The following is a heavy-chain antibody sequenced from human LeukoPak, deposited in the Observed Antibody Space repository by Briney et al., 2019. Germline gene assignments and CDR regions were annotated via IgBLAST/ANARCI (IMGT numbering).Heavy chain of an antibody. CDR3: ARRYLEVGAAGTLFDY. CDR1: GYKLTNNW. V-gene: IGHV5-51*01. CDR2: IYPGDSDT. D-gene: IGHD6-13*01. Sequence: GESLKISCKISGYKLTNNWIGWVRQVPGKGLEWMGIIYPGDSDTRYSPSFQGQVTISADKSISTAYLQWSSLKASDTAMYYCARRYLEVGAAGTLFDYWGQGTLVTVSS. J-gene: IGHJ4*02.